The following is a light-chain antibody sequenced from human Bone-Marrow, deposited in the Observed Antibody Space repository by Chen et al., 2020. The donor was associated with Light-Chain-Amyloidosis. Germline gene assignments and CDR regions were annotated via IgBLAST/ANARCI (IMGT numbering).Light chain of an antibody. CDR2: RDT. CDR3: QSADSSGTYEVI. Sequence: SYELTHPPSVSVSPGQTARITCSGDDLPKKYAYLYQQKPGQTPVLVIHRDTERPSGISERFSGSSSGTTATLTISGVQAEDEADYHCQSADSSGTYEVIFGGGTKLTVL. CDR1: DLPKKY. V-gene: IGLV3-25*03. J-gene: IGLJ2*01.